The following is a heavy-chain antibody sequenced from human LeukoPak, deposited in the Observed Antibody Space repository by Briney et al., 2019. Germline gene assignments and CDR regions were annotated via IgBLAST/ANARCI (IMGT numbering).Heavy chain of an antibody. V-gene: IGHV4-34*01. D-gene: IGHD6-19*01. CDR1: GGSFSGYY. CDR3: ARRRQWLVQHFDY. CDR2: INHSGST. Sequence: SETLSLICAVYGGSFSGYYWSWIRQPPGKGLEWIGEINHSGSTNYNPSLKSRVTTSADTSKNQFSLKLSSVTAADTAVYYCARRRQWLVQHFDYWGQGTLVTVSS. J-gene: IGHJ4*02.